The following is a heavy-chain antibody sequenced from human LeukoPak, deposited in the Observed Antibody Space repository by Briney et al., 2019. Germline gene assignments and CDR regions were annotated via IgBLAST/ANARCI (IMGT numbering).Heavy chain of an antibody. V-gene: IGHV4-34*01. CDR1: GESFSGYY. J-gene: IGHJ4*02. D-gene: IGHD2-21*01. Sequence: SETLSLTCAVYGESFSGYYWSWIRQTPGQGLEWIGEINDSETTNYNPSLKSRATISVDTSKNQFSPKLSSVTAADTAFYYCAREACSGGDCTNFDYWGQGTLVTVSS. CDR3: AREACSGGDCTNFDY. CDR2: INDSETT.